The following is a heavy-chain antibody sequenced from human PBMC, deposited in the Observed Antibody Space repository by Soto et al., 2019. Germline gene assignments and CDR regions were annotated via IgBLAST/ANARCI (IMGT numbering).Heavy chain of an antibody. V-gene: IGHV3-23*01. J-gene: IGHJ6*03. D-gene: IGHD2-2*01. CDR3: AKALRPSLNFFSYRDV. Sequence: EVQLLESGGGLVQPGGSLRLSCVVSGFTFGSYAMSWVRQAPEKGPEWVAILGGNGFTTYYADSVKGRFTISGDKSKSTLFLQMTSLRADDTGVYYCAKALRPSLNFFSYRDVWGRGTAVTVSS. CDR2: LGGNGFTT. CDR1: GFTFGSYA.